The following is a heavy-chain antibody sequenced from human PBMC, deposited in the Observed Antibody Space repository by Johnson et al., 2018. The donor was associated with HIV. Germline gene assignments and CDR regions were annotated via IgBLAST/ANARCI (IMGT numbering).Heavy chain of an antibody. CDR3: ARTKWELREGAFDI. CDR2: IKQDGSEK. D-gene: IGHD4-23*01. Sequence: VQLVESGGGLVKPGGSLRLSCAASGSTFRNYWMSWVRQAPGKGLEWVANIKQDGSEKYYVDSVKGRFTISRDNAKNSLHLQMNSLRAEDTAVYYCARTKWELREGAFDIWGQGTLVTVSS. CDR1: GSTFRNYW. J-gene: IGHJ3*02. V-gene: IGHV3-7*02.